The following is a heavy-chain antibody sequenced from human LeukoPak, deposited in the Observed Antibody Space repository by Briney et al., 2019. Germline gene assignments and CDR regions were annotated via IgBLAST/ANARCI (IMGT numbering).Heavy chain of an antibody. V-gene: IGHV1-8*02. Sequence: ASVKVSCKASGYTFTSYGISWVRQATGQGLEWMGWMNPNSGNTGYAQKFQGRATVTRNTPISTAYMELSSLRSEDTAVYYCARGDYGDSPEYFQHWGQGTLVTVSS. D-gene: IGHD4-17*01. CDR3: ARGDYGDSPEYFQH. CDR2: MNPNSGNT. J-gene: IGHJ1*01. CDR1: GYTFTSYG.